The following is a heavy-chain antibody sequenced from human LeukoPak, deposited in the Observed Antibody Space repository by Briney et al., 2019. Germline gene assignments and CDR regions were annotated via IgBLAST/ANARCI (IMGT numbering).Heavy chain of an antibody. CDR2: ISYDGNNK. CDR3: ARERPGRWLQLYYFDY. D-gene: IGHD5-24*01. J-gene: IGHJ4*02. CDR1: GFTFDDYA. Sequence: GGSLRLSCAASGFTFDDYAMHWVRQAPGKGLEWVAFISYDGNNKYNADSVKGRFTISRDNSKNTLYLQMNSLRAEDTAVYYCARERPGRWLQLYYFDYWGQGTLVTVSS. V-gene: IGHV3-30*04.